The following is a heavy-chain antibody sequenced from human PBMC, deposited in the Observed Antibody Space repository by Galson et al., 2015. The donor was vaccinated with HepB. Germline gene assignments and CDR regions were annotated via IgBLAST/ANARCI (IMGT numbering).Heavy chain of an antibody. Sequence: SLRLSCAASGFTFNNYAMSWVRQAPGKGLEWVSAISDTGGRTYYADSVKGRFTISRDNSKKTLFLQMNSLRDEDTAIYHCVKEMEGWSYGVYWGQGILVTVSS. J-gene: IGHJ4*02. CDR2: ISDTGGRT. CDR1: GFTFNNYA. CDR3: VKEMEGWSYGVY. D-gene: IGHD6-19*01. V-gene: IGHV3-23*01.